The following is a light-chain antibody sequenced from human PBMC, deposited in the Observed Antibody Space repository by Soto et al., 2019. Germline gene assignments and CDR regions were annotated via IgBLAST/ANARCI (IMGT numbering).Light chain of an antibody. J-gene: IGLJ1*01. V-gene: IGLV2-14*03. CDR1: NSDVGGYNY. Sequence: QSALTQPASVSGSPGQSITISCTGTNSDVGGYNYVSWYQHHPGKAPKLMIFDVSNRPSGVSNRFSGSKSGNTASLTISGLQPEDEADYYGSSYTTSNTRQIVFGTGSKVTVL. CDR2: DVS. CDR3: SSYTTSNTRQIV.